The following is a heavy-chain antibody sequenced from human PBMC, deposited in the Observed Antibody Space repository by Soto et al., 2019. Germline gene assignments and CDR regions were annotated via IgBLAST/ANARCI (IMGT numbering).Heavy chain of an antibody. CDR2: IDPRGGST. J-gene: IGHJ4*02. CDR3: ARPAAADDY. D-gene: IGHD6-13*01. CDR1: GYTFSSFY. V-gene: IGHV1-46*01. Sequence: QVQLVQSGAEVKQPGASVKVSCKASGYTFSSFYIHWVRQAPGQGLEWMGIIDPRGGSTTYAQKFQGRVTMTRDTSTSTVYMELNSLRFEDTAVYYCARPAAADDYWGQGTLVTVSS.